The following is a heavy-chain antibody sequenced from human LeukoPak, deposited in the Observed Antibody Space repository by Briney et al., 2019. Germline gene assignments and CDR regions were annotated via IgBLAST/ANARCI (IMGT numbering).Heavy chain of an antibody. CDR1: GGTLSSYA. V-gene: IGHV1-69*13. CDR2: IIPIFGTA. J-gene: IGHJ3*02. CDR3: ARGTAYCGGDCWVGAFDI. Sequence: ASVKVSCKASGGTLSSYAISWVRQAPGQGLEWMGGIIPIFGTANYAQKFQGRVTITADESTSTAYMELSSLRSEDTAVYYCARGTAYCGGDCWVGAFDIWGQGTMVTVSS. D-gene: IGHD2-21*02.